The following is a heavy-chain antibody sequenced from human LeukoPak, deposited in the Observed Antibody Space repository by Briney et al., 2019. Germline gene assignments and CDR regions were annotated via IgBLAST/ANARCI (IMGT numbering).Heavy chain of an antibody. D-gene: IGHD3-22*01. J-gene: IGHJ4*02. CDR1: GYTFSDYY. Sequence: GSVKGSCQVPGYTFSDYYIQGVGQAPGQGLEGVGWINPNSGGTNYAQKFQGRVTMTRDTSISTAYMELSRLRSDDTAVYYCARAYYYDSSGTPDYWGQGTLVTVSS. CDR3: ARAYYYDSSGTPDY. CDR2: INPNSGGT. V-gene: IGHV1-2*02.